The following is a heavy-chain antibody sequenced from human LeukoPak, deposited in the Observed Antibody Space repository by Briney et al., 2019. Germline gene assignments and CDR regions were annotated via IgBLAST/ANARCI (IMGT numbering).Heavy chain of an antibody. CDR1: GFTFDDYA. J-gene: IGHJ6*03. V-gene: IGHV3-23*01. D-gene: IGHD3-3*01. CDR3: AKGQGDYDFWSGSGYYMDV. CDR2: ISGSGGST. Sequence: GGSLRLSCAASGFTFDDYAMHWVRQAPGKGLEWVSAISGSGGSTYYADSVKGRFTISRDNSKNTLYLQMNSLRAEDTAVYYCAKGQGDYDFWSGSGYYMDVWGKGTTVTVSS.